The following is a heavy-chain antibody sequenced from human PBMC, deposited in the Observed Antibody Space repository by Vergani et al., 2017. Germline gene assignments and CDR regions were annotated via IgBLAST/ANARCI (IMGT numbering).Heavy chain of an antibody. CDR3: TGGAGIAVAGLFDY. Sequence: EVQLVESGGGLVQPGRSLRLSCTASAFTFGDYAMSWVRQAPGKGLEWVGFIRSKAYGGKTEYAASVKGRFTISRDDSKSIAYLQMNSLKTEDTAVYYCTGGAGIAVAGLFDYWGQGTLVTVSS. V-gene: IGHV3-49*04. J-gene: IGHJ4*02. D-gene: IGHD6-19*01. CDR2: IRSKAYGGKT. CDR1: AFTFGDYA.